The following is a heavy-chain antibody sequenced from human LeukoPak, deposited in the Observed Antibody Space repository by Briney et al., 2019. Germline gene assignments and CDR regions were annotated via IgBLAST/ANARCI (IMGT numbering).Heavy chain of an antibody. J-gene: IGHJ4*02. V-gene: IGHV4-59*01. CDR1: GGSISNDY. Sequence: SETLSLTCTVSGGSISNDYWSWIRQPPGKGLEWIGYIYYSGSTDYNPSLKSRVIISVDTSKNQFSLKVNSVTAADTAVYYCAQSDYGGNFDNWGQGTLVTVSS. CDR3: AQSDYGGNFDN. CDR2: IYYSGST. D-gene: IGHD4-23*01.